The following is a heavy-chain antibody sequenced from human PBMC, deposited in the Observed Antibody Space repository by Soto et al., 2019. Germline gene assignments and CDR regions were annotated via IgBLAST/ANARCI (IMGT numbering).Heavy chain of an antibody. J-gene: IGHJ5*02. CDR2: IWYDGTKK. CDR3: ARGAGGSWILAS. D-gene: IGHD5-12*01. Sequence: QVQLVESGGGVVQPGRSLRLSCAASGFTFSSSGIHWVRQAPGKGLEWVALIWYDGTKKYYGDSAKGRFTISRDDSKNTVYLDLNSLRVEDSAVYYCARGAGGSWILASWGQGTLVTVSS. V-gene: IGHV3-33*01. CDR1: GFTFSSSG.